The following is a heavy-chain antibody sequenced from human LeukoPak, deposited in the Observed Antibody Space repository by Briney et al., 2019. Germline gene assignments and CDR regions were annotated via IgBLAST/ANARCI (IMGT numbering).Heavy chain of an antibody. V-gene: IGHV4-4*07. CDR2: IYTSEST. D-gene: IGHD2-15*01. CDR3: AREGYCSGGSCYPDY. J-gene: IGHJ4*02. CDR1: GGSISSYY. Sequence: PSETLSLTCTVSGGSISSYYWSWIRQPAGKGLEWIGRIYTSESTNYNPSLKSRVTMSVDTSKNQFSLKLSSVTAADTAVYYCAREGYCSGGSCYPDYWGQGTLVTVSS.